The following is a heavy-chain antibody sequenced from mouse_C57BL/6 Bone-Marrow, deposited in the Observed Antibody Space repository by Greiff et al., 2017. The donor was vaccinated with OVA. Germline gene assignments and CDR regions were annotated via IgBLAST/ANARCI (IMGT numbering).Heavy chain of an antibody. CDR2: IYPGSGST. CDR1: GYTFTSYW. Sequence: VQLQQPGAELVKPGASVKMSCKASGYTFTSYWITWVKQRPGQGLEWIGDIYPGSGSTNYNEKFKSKATLTVDTSSSTAYMQLSSLTSEDSAVYYCARSYGSSPYWGFDVWGTGTTVTVSS. V-gene: IGHV1-55*01. J-gene: IGHJ1*03. CDR3: ARSYGSSPYWGFDV. D-gene: IGHD1-1*01.